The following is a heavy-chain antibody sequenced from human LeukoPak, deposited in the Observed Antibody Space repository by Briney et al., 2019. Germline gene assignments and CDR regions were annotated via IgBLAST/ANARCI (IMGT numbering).Heavy chain of an antibody. Sequence: PGGSLRLSCAASGFTFDDYAMHWVRQAPGKGLEWVSGISWNSGTIGYADSVKGRFTISRDNAKNPLYLQMNSLRAEDMAFYYCAKGNSGSYSQDWFDPWGQGTLVTVSS. J-gene: IGHJ5*02. V-gene: IGHV3-9*03. CDR1: GFTFDDYA. D-gene: IGHD1-26*01. CDR2: ISWNSGTI. CDR3: AKGNSGSYSQDWFDP.